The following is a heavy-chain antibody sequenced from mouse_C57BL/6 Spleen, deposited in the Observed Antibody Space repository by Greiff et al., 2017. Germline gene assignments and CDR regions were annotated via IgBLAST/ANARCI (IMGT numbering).Heavy chain of an antibody. D-gene: IGHD2-3*01. Sequence: VQLQQPGAELVMPGASVKLSCKASGYTFTSYWMHWVKQRPGQGLEWIGEIDPSDSYTNYNQKFKGKSTLTVYKSSSTAYMPLSSLTSEDSAVYYCARRNDYVDYWGQGTTLTVAS. J-gene: IGHJ2*01. CDR2: IDPSDSYT. CDR1: GYTFTSYW. CDR3: ARRNDYVDY. V-gene: IGHV1-69*01.